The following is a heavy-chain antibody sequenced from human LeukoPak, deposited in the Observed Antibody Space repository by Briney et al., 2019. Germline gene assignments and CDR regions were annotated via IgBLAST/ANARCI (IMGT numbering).Heavy chain of an antibody. CDR3: AREQAYYYGSGSPTTDGWFDP. J-gene: IGHJ5*02. Sequence: PSETLSLTCTVSGGSISSSSYYWGWIRQPPGKGLEWIGSIYYSGSTYYNPSLKSRVTISVDTSKNQFSLKLGSVTAADTAVYYCAREQAYYYGSGSPTTDGWFDPWGQGTLVTVSS. D-gene: IGHD3-10*01. CDR1: GGSISSSSYY. CDR2: IYYSGST. V-gene: IGHV4-39*07.